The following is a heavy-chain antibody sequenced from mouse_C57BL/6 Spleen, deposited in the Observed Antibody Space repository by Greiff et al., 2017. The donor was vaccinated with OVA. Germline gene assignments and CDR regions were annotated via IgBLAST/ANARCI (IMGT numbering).Heavy chain of an antibody. V-gene: IGHV1-50*01. Sequence: QVQLQQPGAELVQPGASVKLSCKASGYTFTSYWMHWVRQTPGQGLEWIGDISPSGSYTNYNQQFKGKDKFTVDTSSSTAYMQLSSLTSEDSAGYDCARNDYGFADWGQGTLVTVSA. CDR2: ISPSGSYT. CDR3: ARNDYGFAD. D-gene: IGHD2-4*01. CDR1: GYTFTSYW. J-gene: IGHJ3*01.